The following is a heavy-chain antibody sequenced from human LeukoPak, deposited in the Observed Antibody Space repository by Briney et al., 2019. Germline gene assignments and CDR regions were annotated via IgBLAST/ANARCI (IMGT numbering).Heavy chain of an antibody. V-gene: IGHV3-74*01. Sequence: GGSLRLSCAASGLTFSRYWMHWVRQAPGKGLVWVSRFSSDGTGTIYADSVKGRFTISRDNAKNTLYLQMNSLRVEDTAVYFCAREAGGAGVHIDYWGQGTLVTVSS. D-gene: IGHD2-8*02. CDR3: AREAGGAGVHIDY. CDR1: GLTFSRYW. CDR2: FSSDGTGT. J-gene: IGHJ4*02.